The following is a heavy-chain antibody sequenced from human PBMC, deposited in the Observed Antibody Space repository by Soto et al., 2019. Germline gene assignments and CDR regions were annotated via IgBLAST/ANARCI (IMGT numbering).Heavy chain of an antibody. CDR2: ISSTTNYI. Sequence: GGSLRLSCAASGFTFTRYSMNWVRQAPGRGLEWVSSISSTTNYIYYGDSMKGRFTISRDNAKNSLYLEMNSLRAEDTAVYYCARESEDLTSNFDYWGQGTLVTVSS. V-gene: IGHV3-21*06. CDR3: ARESEDLTSNFDY. CDR1: GFTFTRYS. J-gene: IGHJ4*02.